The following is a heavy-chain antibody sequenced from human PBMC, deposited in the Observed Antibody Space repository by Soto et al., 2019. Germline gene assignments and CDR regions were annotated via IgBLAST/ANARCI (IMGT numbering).Heavy chain of an antibody. V-gene: IGHV1-24*01. CDR2: FDSEDGEI. Sequence: ASVKVSCKVSGSTLAELSMHWVRQAPGKGLEWMGGFDSEDGEIIYAQKFQDRVTMTEDTSTDTGYMELSSLRSEDTAVYYFTTDRRRDAYIEGHEFDTCRQRSPVTVS. J-gene: IGHJ4*02. D-gene: IGHD4-4*01. CDR3: TTDRRRDAYIEGHEFDT. CDR1: GSTLAELS.